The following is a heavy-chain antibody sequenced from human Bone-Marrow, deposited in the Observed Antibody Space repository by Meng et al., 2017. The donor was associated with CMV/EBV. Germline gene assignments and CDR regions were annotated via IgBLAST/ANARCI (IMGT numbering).Heavy chain of an antibody. D-gene: IGHD2-2*01. Sequence: GESLKISCAASGFTFSSYGMHWVRQAPGKGLEWVAFIRYDGSNKYYADSVKGRFTISRDNSKNTLYLQMNSLRAEDTAVYYCAKDQPPIVVVPAATFDYWGQGTLVHVSS. J-gene: IGHJ4*02. CDR2: IRYDGSNK. CDR3: AKDQPPIVVVPAATFDY. CDR1: GFTFSSYG. V-gene: IGHV3-30*02.